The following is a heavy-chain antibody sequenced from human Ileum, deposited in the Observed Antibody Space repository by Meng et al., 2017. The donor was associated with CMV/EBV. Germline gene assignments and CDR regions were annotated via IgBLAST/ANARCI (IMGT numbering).Heavy chain of an antibody. J-gene: IGHJ6*02. Sequence: GESLKISCAASGFTFSSYSMNWVRQAPGKGLEWVSSISNSSSYIYYADSVKGRFTISRDNAKNSLYLQMNSLRAEDTAVYYCARVLFYDFWSGYWGPNYGMDVWGQGTTVTVSS. CDR1: GFTFSSYS. D-gene: IGHD3-3*01. V-gene: IGHV3-21*01. CDR3: ARVLFYDFWSGYWGPNYGMDV. CDR2: ISNSSSYI.